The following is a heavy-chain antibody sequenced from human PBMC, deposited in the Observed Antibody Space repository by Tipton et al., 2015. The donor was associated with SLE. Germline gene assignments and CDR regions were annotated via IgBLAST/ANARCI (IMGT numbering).Heavy chain of an antibody. Sequence: TLSLTCTVSGDSIRSTTYYWTWIRQPPGKGLEWVGTVYYTGNTFYNPSLKSRVTISVDTSKNQFSLKLSSVTAADTAVYYCARDEYRYDATGYHLLGHFDFWGQGTLVTVSS. D-gene: IGHD3-22*01. CDR1: GDSIRSTTYY. J-gene: IGHJ4*02. CDR2: VYYTGNT. V-gene: IGHV4-39*07. CDR3: ARDEYRYDATGYHLLGHFDF.